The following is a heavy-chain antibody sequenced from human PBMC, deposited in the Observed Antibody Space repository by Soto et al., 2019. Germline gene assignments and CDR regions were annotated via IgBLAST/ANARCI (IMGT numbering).Heavy chain of an antibody. Sequence: QVQLVQSGAEVKKPGSSVKVSCKASGGTFSSYAISWVRQAPGQGLEWMGGIIPIFGTANYAQKFQGRVTITXXEXTXXAYMELSSLRSEATAVYYCARGRVVVTAIPYYFDYWGQGTLVTVSS. CDR3: ARGRVVVTAIPYYFDY. CDR2: IIPIFGTA. J-gene: IGHJ4*02. D-gene: IGHD2-21*02. CDR1: GGTFSSYA. V-gene: IGHV1-69*05.